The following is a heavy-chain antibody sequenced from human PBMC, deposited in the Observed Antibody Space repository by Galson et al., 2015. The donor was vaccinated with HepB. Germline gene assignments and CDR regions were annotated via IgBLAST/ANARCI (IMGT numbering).Heavy chain of an antibody. V-gene: IGHV1-2*02. CDR3: ARQPYYYGSGSYNPEYGMDV. J-gene: IGHJ6*02. D-gene: IGHD3-10*01. CDR1: GYTFTGYY. Sequence: SVKVSCKASGYTFTGYYMHWVRQAPGQGLEWMGWINPNSGGTNYAQKFQGRVTMTRDTSISTAYMELSRLRSDDTAVYYCARQPYYYGSGSYNPEYGMDVWGQGTTVTVS. CDR2: INPNSGGT.